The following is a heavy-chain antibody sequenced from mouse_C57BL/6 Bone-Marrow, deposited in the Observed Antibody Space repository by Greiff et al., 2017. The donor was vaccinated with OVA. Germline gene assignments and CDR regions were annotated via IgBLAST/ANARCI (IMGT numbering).Heavy chain of an antibody. CDR3: ARSPGYFDY. J-gene: IGHJ2*01. V-gene: IGHV1-69*01. CDR2: IDPSDSYT. Sequence: QVQLQQPGAELVMPGASVKLSCKASGYTFTSYWMHWVKQRPGQGLEWIGEIDPSDSYTNYNQKFKGKSTLTVDKSSSTAYMQLSSLTSEDSAVDYCARSPGYFDYWGQGTTLTVSS. CDR1: GYTFTSYW.